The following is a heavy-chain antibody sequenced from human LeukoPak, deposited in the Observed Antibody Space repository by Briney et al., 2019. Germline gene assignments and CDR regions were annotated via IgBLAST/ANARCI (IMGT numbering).Heavy chain of an antibody. CDR2: IYHSGST. CDR1: GGSISSGAYS. CDR3: ARAPSDADLDY. V-gene: IGHV4-30-2*01. Sequence: SETLSLTCAVSGGSISSGAYSWSWIRQPPGKGLEWIGYIYHSGSTYYNPSLKSRVTISVDRSKNQFSLKLSSVTAADTAVYYCARAPSDADLDYWGQGTLVTVSS. J-gene: IGHJ4*02.